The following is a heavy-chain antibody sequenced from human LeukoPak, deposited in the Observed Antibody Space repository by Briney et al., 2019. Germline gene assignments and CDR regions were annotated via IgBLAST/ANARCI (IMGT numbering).Heavy chain of an antibody. CDR2: IKSKTDGGTT. J-gene: IGHJ5*02. Sequence: GGSLRLSCAASGFTFNDYGMSWVRQAPGKGLEWVGRIKSKTDGGTTDYAAPVKGRFTISRDDSKNTLYLQMNSLKTEDTAVYYCTTDGNILTGYPWGQGTLVTVSS. V-gene: IGHV3-15*01. D-gene: IGHD3-9*01. CDR3: TTDGNILTGYP. CDR1: GFTFNDYG.